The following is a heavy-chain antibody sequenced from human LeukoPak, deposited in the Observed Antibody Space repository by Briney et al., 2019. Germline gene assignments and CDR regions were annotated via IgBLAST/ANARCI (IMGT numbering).Heavy chain of an antibody. CDR2: IYHSGST. CDR1: GGSISSGGYS. V-gene: IGHV4-30-2*02. CDR3: ARSPHGDYAGGAFDI. J-gene: IGHJ3*02. Sequence: PSETLSLTCAVSGGSISSGGYSWSWIRQPPGKGLEWIGYIYHSGSTYYNPSLKSRVTISVDRSKNQFSLKLSSVTAADTAVYYCARSPHGDYAGGAFDIWGQGTMVTVSS. D-gene: IGHD4-17*01.